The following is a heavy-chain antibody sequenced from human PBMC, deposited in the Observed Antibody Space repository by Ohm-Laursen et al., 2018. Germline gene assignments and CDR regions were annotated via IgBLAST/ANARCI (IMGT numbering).Heavy chain of an antibody. D-gene: IGHD3-22*01. J-gene: IGHJ4*02. CDR2: ISGSGGST. CDR1: GFTFSSYA. Sequence: SLRLSRTASGFTFSSYAMSWVRQAPGKGLEWVSAISGSGGSTYYADSVKGRFTISRDNSKNTLYLQMNSLRAEDTAVYYCAKDLGDSSGYYPDYWGQGTLVTVSS. V-gene: IGHV3-23*01. CDR3: AKDLGDSSGYYPDY.